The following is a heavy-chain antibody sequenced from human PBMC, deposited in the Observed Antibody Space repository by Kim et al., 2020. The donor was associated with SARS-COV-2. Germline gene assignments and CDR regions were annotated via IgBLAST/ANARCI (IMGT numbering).Heavy chain of an antibody. J-gene: IGHJ4*02. V-gene: IGHV3-7*01. D-gene: IGHD2-2*01. CDR2: IKQDGSDK. CDR3: SRFSRSIPDCY. Sequence: GGSLRLSCVVSGFTFSNYWMSWVRQAPGEGLEWVANIKQDGSDKNYVDSVKGRFTISRDNAKNSLYLQMDSLSAEDTAVYYGSRFSRSIPDCYWRQGTLVTVSS. CDR1: GFTFSNYW.